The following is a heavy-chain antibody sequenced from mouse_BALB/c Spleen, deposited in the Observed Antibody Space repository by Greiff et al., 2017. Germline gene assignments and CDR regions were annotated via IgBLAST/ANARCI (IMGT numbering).Heavy chain of an antibody. Sequence: QVQLQQPGAELVMPGASVKMSCKASGYTFTDYWMHWVKQRPGQGLEWIGAIDTSDSYTSYNQKFKGKATLTVDESSSTAYMQLSSLTSEDSAVYYCARGNYDYGMDYWGQGTSVTVSS. CDR1: GYTFTDYW. CDR3: ARGNYDYGMDY. V-gene: IGHV1-69*01. J-gene: IGHJ4*01. D-gene: IGHD2-4*01. CDR2: IDTSDSYT.